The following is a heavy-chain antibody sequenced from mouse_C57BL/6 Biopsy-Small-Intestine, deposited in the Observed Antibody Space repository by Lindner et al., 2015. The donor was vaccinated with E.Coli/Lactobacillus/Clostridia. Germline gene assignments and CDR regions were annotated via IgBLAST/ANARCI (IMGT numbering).Heavy chain of an antibody. D-gene: IGHD2-4*01. CDR3: ARGITIFGLHILSYYFDY. Sequence: SVKVSCKASGYTFTDNLTHWVRQAPGQGLEWMGWINPNSGATEYAQKFQGRVTMTRDTASSTAYMELSGLTSDDTAVYFCARGITIFGLHILSYYFDYWGQGTLVTVSS. V-gene: IGHV1-84*02. J-gene: IGHJ2*01. CDR2: INPNSGAT. CDR1: GYTFTDNL.